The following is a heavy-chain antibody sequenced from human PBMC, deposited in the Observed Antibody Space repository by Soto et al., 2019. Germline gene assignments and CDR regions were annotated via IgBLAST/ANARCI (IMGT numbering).Heavy chain of an antibody. CDR2: INHSGST. CDR1: GGSFSGYY. J-gene: IGHJ5*02. Sequence: SETLSLTCAVYGGSFSGYYWSWIRQPPGKGLEWIGEINHSGSTNYNPSLKGRVTISVDTSKNQFSLKLSSVTAADTAVYYCARERFPYYYGSGSYSFVWFDPWGQGTLVT. D-gene: IGHD3-10*01. CDR3: ARERFPYYYGSGSYSFVWFDP. V-gene: IGHV4-34*01.